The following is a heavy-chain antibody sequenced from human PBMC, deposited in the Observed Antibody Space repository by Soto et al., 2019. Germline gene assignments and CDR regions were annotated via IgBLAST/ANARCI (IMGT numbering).Heavy chain of an antibody. V-gene: IGHV3-11*01. CDR3: VRTTYFSDSSGYTSCFDF. D-gene: IGHD3-22*01. CDR2: ISSSGSTI. Sequence: GGSLSLSCAASGFTFSDYYMSWISQAPGKGLEWVSYISSSGSTIYYADSVKGRFTISRDNAKNSLYLQMNSLRAEDTAVYYCVRTTYFSDSSGYTSCFDFWGQGTLVTVSS. J-gene: IGHJ4*02. CDR1: GFTFSDYY.